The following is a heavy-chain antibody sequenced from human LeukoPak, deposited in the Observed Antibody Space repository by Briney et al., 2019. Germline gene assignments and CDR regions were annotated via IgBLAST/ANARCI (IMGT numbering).Heavy chain of an antibody. D-gene: IGHD6-13*01. CDR2: IYYSGST. CDR1: GGSISSYY. V-gene: IGHV4-39*01. J-gene: IGHJ4*02. CDR3: ARHPTRRWSLDY. Sequence: SETLSLTCTVSGGSISSYYWGWIRQPPGKGLEWIGSIYYSGSTYYNPSLKSRVTISVDTSKNQFSLKLSSVTAADTAVYYCARHPTRRWSLDYWGQGTLVTVSS.